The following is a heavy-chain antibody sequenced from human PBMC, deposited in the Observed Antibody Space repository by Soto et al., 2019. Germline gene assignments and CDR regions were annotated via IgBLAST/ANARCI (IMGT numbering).Heavy chain of an antibody. Sequence: ASVKVSCKSSGNSFSSHAITWVRQAPGQGLEWMGGIIPVFDTPTYARRFQDRVTITADKSTNTSYMELRSLRSEDTAVYYCARGGALSTSWYRADGLESWGQGTQVSVSS. V-gene: IGHV1-69*06. D-gene: IGHD6-13*01. CDR2: IIPVFDTP. CDR3: ARGGALSTSWYRADGLES. CDR1: GNSFSSHA. J-gene: IGHJ4*02.